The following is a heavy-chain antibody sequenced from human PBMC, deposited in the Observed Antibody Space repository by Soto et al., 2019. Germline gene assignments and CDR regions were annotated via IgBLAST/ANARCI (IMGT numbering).Heavy chain of an antibody. Sequence: QVQLVQSGAEVKKPGASVQVSCRTSGYTFTHYYIHGVRQAPGQGLEWLAIINPASGSTNYAQECQGRVSWTMDRSTTTVYIDLSGLRAEDTAIFYCARDLAAGDHWGQGTLVTVSS. J-gene: IGHJ4*02. CDR2: INPASGST. V-gene: IGHV1-46*01. CDR1: GYTFTHYY. D-gene: IGHD6-13*01. CDR3: ARDLAAGDH.